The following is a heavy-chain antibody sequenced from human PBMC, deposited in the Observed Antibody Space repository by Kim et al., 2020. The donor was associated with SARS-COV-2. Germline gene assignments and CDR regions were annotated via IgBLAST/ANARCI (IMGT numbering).Heavy chain of an antibody. J-gene: IGHJ6*02. V-gene: IGHV4-34*01. CDR3: ARVIAAAARDYYYGMDV. Sequence: LTSRVTLSVDTSKNQFALKLSSVTAADTAVYYCARVIAAAARDYYYGMDVWGQGTTVTVSS. D-gene: IGHD6-13*01.